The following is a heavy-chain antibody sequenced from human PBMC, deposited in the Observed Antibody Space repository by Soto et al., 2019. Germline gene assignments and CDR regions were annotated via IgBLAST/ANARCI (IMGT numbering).Heavy chain of an antibody. CDR1: GITISNYP. J-gene: IGHJ1*01. CDR2: ISGSGDRT. D-gene: IGHD2-15*01. CDR3: VKYVCLYPSTAPH. Sequence: EVQLLESGGGLVQPGGSLRLSCAASGITISNYPMSWVSQAPGKGLDWDSGISGSGDRTYYADSAKGRFTISTDISSNSLSLQLDRLGVEDTAVYFCVKYVCLYPSTAPHLGQGTIVTVSS. V-gene: IGHV3-23*01.